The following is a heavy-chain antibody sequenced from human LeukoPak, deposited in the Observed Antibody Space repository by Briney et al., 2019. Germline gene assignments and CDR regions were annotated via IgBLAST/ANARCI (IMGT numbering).Heavy chain of an antibody. J-gene: IGHJ3*02. CDR3: ARRDRYCSSTSCYPDAFDI. D-gene: IGHD2-2*01. CDR1: EYSFTSYW. V-gene: IGHV5-51*01. Sequence: GESLKTSCKGSEYSFTSYWIGGARQMPGKGLEWMGIIYPGDSDTRYSPSFQGQVTISADKSISTAYLQRSSQKASDTAMYYCARRDRYCSSTSCYPDAFDIWGQGTMVTVSS. CDR2: IYPGDSDT.